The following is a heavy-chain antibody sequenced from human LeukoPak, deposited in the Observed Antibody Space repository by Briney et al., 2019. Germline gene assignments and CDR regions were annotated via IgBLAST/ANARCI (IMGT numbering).Heavy chain of an antibody. D-gene: IGHD3-22*01. CDR1: GGSISSSSYY. CDR2: IYYSGST. J-gene: IGHJ3*02. Sequence: SETLSLTCTVSGGSISSSSYYWGWIRQPPGKGLEWIGSIYYSGSTYYNPSPKSRVTISVDTSKNQFSLKLSSVAAADTAVYYCARRNTNYYDSSGYYSRGHAFDIWGQGTMVTVSS. V-gene: IGHV4-39*01. CDR3: ARRNTNYYDSSGYYSRGHAFDI.